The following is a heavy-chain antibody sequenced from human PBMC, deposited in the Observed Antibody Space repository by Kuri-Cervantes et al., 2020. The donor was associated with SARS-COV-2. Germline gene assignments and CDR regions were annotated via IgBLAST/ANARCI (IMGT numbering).Heavy chain of an antibody. CDR3: ARDGIITISYYYYYGMDV. Sequence: GESLKISCAASGFTFSDYYMSWIRQAPGKGLEWVSYISSSSSYTNYADSVKGRFTISRDNAKNSLYLQMNSLRDEDTAVYYCARDGIITISYYYYYGMDVWGQGTTVTVSS. J-gene: IGHJ6*02. CDR1: GFTFSDYY. V-gene: IGHV3-11*06. D-gene: IGHD3-9*01. CDR2: ISSSSSYT.